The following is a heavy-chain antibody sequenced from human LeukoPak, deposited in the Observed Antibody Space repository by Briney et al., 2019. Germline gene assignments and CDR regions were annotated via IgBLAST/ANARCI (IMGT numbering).Heavy chain of an antibody. Sequence: GESLKISCKGSGYTFINYLIDWVRQLPGKGLEWMAFINPGDSDTRYSPSFQGHVTISVDKSINTAYLQWGSLKASDTAMYYCARQGDAVVTDVWGQGTTVIVSS. D-gene: IGHD4-23*01. CDR3: ARQGDAVVTDV. J-gene: IGHJ6*02. V-gene: IGHV5-51*01. CDR2: INPGDSDT. CDR1: GYTFINYL.